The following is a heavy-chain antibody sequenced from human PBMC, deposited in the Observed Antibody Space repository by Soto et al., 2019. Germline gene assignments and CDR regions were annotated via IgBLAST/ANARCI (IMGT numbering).Heavy chain of an antibody. Sequence: SETLSLTCTVSGGSISSYYWSWIRQPPGKGLEWIGYIYYSGSTNYNPSLKSRVTISVDTSKNQFSLKLSSVTAADTAVYYCARDAAAAGTGFDYWGQGTLATVSS. CDR2: IYYSGST. CDR1: GGSISSYY. V-gene: IGHV4-59*01. D-gene: IGHD6-13*01. J-gene: IGHJ4*02. CDR3: ARDAAAAGTGFDY.